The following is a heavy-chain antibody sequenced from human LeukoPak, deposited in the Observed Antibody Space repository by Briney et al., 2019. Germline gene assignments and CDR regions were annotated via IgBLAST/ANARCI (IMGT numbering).Heavy chain of an antibody. Sequence: ASVKVSCKASGYTFTSYDINWVRQATGQGLEWMGWMNPNSGNTSYAQKFQGRVTMTRNTSISTAYMELSSLRSEDTAVFYCARGHNYDILTGYYRSYYYYYGMDVWGQGTTVTVSS. CDR3: ARGHNYDILTGYYRSYYYYYGMDV. CDR1: GYTFTSYD. J-gene: IGHJ6*02. V-gene: IGHV1-8*01. D-gene: IGHD3-9*01. CDR2: MNPNSGNT.